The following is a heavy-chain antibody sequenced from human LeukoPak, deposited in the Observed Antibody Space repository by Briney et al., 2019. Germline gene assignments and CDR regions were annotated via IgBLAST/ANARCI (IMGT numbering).Heavy chain of an antibody. CDR2: INPHSGAT. D-gene: IGHD2-15*01. Sequence: ASVKVSCKASGYTFTGYYMHWVRQAPGQGLEWMGWINPHSGATNYAQKFQGRVTMTRDTSISTAYMELSRLRSDDTAVYYCARNPESLGYCSGGSCYPEDNWFDPWGQGTLVTVSS. V-gene: IGHV1-2*02. CDR3: ARNPESLGYCSGGSCYPEDNWFDP. CDR1: GYTFTGYY. J-gene: IGHJ5*02.